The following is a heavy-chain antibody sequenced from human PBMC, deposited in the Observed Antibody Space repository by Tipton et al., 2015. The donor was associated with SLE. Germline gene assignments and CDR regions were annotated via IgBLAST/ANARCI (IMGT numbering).Heavy chain of an antibody. Sequence: TLSLPCTVSGGSISGYYWNWMRQPAGKGLEWIGRVYSGGNTNYNPSLKSRVTMSVDTSKNKFSLKVNSVTAADTAVYFCAGEDVGYCNGGSCPFYIDHWGQGTLVTVSS. D-gene: IGHD2-15*01. J-gene: IGHJ4*02. CDR1: GGSISGYY. V-gene: IGHV4-4*07. CDR2: VYSGGNT. CDR3: AGEDVGYCNGGSCPFYIDH.